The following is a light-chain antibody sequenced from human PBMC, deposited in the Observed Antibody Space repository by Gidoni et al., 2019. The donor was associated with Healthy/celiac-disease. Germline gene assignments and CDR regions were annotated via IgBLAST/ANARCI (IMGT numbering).Light chain of an antibody. CDR2: AAS. J-gene: IGKJ2*04. CDR1: QGISSY. V-gene: IGKV1-8*01. Sequence: AIRMTQSPSSFSASTGDRVTITCRASQGISSYLAWYQQKQGKAPKLLIYAASTLQSGVPSRFSGSGSGTDFTLTISCLQSEDFATYYCQQYYSYPCSFXQXTKLEIK. CDR3: QQYYSYPCS.